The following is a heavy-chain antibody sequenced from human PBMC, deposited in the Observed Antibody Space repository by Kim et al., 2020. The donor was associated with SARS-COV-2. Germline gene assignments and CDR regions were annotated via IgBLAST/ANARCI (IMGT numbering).Heavy chain of an antibody. J-gene: IGHJ2*01. Sequence: GGSLRLSCAASGFIFSSYSMSWVREAPGKGLEWVSSISSSSSYIYYADSVKGRFTISRDNAKNSLHLQMNSLRAEDTAVYYCVRDPGGEYYGSGSPVFWG. CDR1: GFIFSSYS. V-gene: IGHV3-21*01. CDR2: ISSSSSYI. CDR3: VRDPGGEYYGSGSPVF. D-gene: IGHD3-10*01.